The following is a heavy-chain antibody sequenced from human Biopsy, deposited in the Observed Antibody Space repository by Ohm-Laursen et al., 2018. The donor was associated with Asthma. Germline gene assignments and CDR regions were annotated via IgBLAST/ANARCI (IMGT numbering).Heavy chain of an antibody. CDR2: ISGEAQRT. D-gene: IGHD5/OR15-5a*01. V-gene: IGHV3-23*01. Sequence: SLRLSCAASGFTFSSYALSWVRQAPGKGLEWVSGISGEAQRTYYEDSVKGRFTISRDNSKNTIYLQLNSLRAEDTAVYYCAKDWKSLYVQYFFEYWGQGTLVTVSS. J-gene: IGHJ4*02. CDR1: GFTFSSYA. CDR3: AKDWKSLYVQYFFEY.